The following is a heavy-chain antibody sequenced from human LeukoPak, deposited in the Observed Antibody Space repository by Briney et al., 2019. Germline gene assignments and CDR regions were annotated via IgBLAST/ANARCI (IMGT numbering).Heavy chain of an antibody. D-gene: IGHD1-26*01. CDR1: GYTFTGYY. CDR2: INPNSGGI. J-gene: IGHJ4*02. V-gene: IGHV1-2*02. CDR3: ARVRLSKRGSYDY. Sequence: GASVRVSCKASGYTFTGYYMHWVRQAPGQGLEWMGWINPNSGGINYAQTFQGRVTMTRDTSISTAYMELSRLRSDDTAVYYCARVRLSKRGSYDYWGQGTLVTVSS.